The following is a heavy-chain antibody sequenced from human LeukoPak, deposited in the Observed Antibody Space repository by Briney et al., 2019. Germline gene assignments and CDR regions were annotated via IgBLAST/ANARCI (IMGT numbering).Heavy chain of an antibody. CDR2: IYHGGTT. Sequence: PSETLSLTCTVSGSSSTSGYYWGWIRQPPGKGLEWIGSIYHGGTTYYNPSLKSRVTISVDTSKNQFSLKLNSVTATDTAVYYCATTLYYYDSFTYYPDYWGQGTLVTVSS. CDR3: ATTLYYYDSFTYYPDY. V-gene: IGHV4-38-2*02. J-gene: IGHJ4*02. CDR1: GSSSTSGYY. D-gene: IGHD3-22*01.